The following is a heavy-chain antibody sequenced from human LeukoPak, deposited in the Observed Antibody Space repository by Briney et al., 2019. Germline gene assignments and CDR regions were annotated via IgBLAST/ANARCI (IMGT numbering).Heavy chain of an antibody. V-gene: IGHV3-33*06. J-gene: IGHJ4*02. Sequence: GGSLRLSCAASGFDLTTYAMTWVRQAPGKGLEWVAVIWNDGSNKYYADSVKGRFTVSRDNSQNRLYLQMNSLRPEDTAVYYCAKDAQRGFDYSNSLENWGQGTLVTVSS. CDR3: AKDAQRGFDYSNSLEN. D-gene: IGHD4-11*01. CDR2: IWNDGSNK. CDR1: GFDLTTYA.